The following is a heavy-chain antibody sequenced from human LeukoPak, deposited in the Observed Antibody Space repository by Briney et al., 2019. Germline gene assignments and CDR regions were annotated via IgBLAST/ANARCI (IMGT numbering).Heavy chain of an antibody. J-gene: IGHJ4*02. CDR3: ARVRDYYDSSGYLFDY. D-gene: IGHD3-22*01. V-gene: IGHV1-69*13. CDR1: GGTFSSYA. CDR2: IIPIFGTA. Sequence: SVKVSRKASGGTFSSYAISWVRQAPGQGLEWMGGIIPIFGTANYAQKFQGRVTITADESTSTAYMELSSLRSEDTAVYYCARVRDYYDSSGYLFDYWGQGTLVTVSS.